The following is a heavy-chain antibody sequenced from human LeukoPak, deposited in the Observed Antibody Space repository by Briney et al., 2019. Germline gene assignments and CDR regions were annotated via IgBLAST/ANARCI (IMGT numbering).Heavy chain of an antibody. Sequence: GGSLRLSCAASGFTFSSYSMNWVRQAPGKGLEWVSSISSSSSYIYYADSVKGRFTISRDNAKNSLYLQMNSLRAEDTAVYYCARGAVGHIAARWNYNDYWGQGTLVTVSS. CDR2: ISSSSSYI. V-gene: IGHV3-21*01. CDR1: GFTFSSYS. J-gene: IGHJ4*02. D-gene: IGHD6-6*01. CDR3: ARGAVGHIAARWNYNDY.